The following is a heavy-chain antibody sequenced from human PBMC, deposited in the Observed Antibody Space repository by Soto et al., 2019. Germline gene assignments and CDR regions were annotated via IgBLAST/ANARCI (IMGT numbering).Heavy chain of an antibody. D-gene: IGHD6-19*01. CDR1: GYTFTGYY. J-gene: IGHJ3*02. CDR2: INPNSGGT. Sequence: ASGKVSCKASGYTFTGYYMHWVRQAPGQGLEWMGWINPNSGGTNYAQKFQGWVTMTRDTSISTAYMELSRLGSDDTAVYYCARGPYLHSSGWYGDDAFDIWGQGTMVTVSS. V-gene: IGHV1-2*04. CDR3: ARGPYLHSSGWYGDDAFDI.